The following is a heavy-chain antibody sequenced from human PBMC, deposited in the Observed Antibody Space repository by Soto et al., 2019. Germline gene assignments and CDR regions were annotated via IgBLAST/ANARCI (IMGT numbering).Heavy chain of an antibody. J-gene: IGHJ4*02. D-gene: IGHD3-22*01. CDR2: IIPILGIA. CDR3: ARLTYYYSSGADY. Sequence: QVQLVQSGAEVKKPGSSVKVSCKASGGTFSSYTISWVRQAPGQGLEWMGRIIPILGIANYAQKFQGRVTITADKSTSTAYMELSSLRSEDTAVYYCARLTYYYSSGADYWGQGTLVTVSS. V-gene: IGHV1-69*02. CDR1: GGTFSSYT.